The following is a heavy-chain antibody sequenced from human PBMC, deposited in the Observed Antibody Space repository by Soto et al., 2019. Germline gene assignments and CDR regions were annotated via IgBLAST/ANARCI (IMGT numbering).Heavy chain of an antibody. CDR1: GFTFSSYW. Sequence: EVQLVESGGGSVQPGGSLRLSCAASGFTFSSYWMSWARQAPGKGLEWVANIKEDGSDMYYVDSVKGRFTISRDNAKNSLYLQMNSLRAEDTAVYYCATEVWVYYDFWSGYSDYWGQGTLVTVSS. CDR3: ATEVWVYYDFWSGYSDY. V-gene: IGHV3-7*01. CDR2: IKEDGSDM. D-gene: IGHD3-3*01. J-gene: IGHJ4*02.